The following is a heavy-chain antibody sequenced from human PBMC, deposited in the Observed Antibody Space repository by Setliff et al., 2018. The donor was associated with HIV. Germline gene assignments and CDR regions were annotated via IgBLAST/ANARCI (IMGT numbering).Heavy chain of an antibody. CDR2: IYYDGKT. V-gene: IGHV4-39*01. Sequence: SETLSLTCAVSGGSGGYFSSSGHYWVWIRQPPGKGLEWIGSIYYDGKTYYSPSLKSRVAISADTSKNQFSLMLYSVTAADTAVYYCVRWAHGRQEALWGQGTLVTVSS. CDR1: GGSGGYFSSSGHY. J-gene: IGHJ4*02. CDR3: VRWAHGRQEAL.